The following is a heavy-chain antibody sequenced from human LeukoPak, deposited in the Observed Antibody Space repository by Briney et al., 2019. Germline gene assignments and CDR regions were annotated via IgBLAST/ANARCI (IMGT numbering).Heavy chain of an antibody. Sequence: GGSLRLSCTASGFTFSSHRMNWVRHAPGKGLEWVASISTGSRNTHHADSVRGRSTISEDDAKNSLHLQMTSLRAEDTAVYYCAREGRYYVSGSYNNYYYYYGLDVWGQGTTVTVSS. CDR3: AREGRYYVSGSYNNYYYYYGLDV. V-gene: IGHV3-21*01. J-gene: IGHJ6*02. CDR1: GFTFSSHR. D-gene: IGHD3-10*01. CDR2: ISTGSRNT.